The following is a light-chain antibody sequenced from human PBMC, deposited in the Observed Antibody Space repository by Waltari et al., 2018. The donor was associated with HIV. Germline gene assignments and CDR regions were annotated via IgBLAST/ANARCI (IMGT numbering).Light chain of an antibody. CDR2: VAS. J-gene: IGKJ3*01. V-gene: IGKV3-15*01. CDR1: QSINNN. Sequence: EILMTQSPATLSVSPGDRATVSCRASQSINNNLAWYQQKPGQDPSLLIYVASTGATGVPARCIGSGSGTEFTLTIISLQSEDFAVYYCQQYNNWAGITFGPGTKVDIK. CDR3: QQYNNWAGIT.